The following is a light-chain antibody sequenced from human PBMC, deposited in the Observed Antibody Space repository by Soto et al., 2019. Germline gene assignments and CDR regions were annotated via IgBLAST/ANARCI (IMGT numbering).Light chain of an antibody. Sequence: EIVLTQSPGTLSLSPGERATLSCRASQSVSSYYLAWYQQKPGQAPRLLIYDTSIRATGIPARFSGSGSGTDFTLTISSLEAEDFAIYYCQQRSNWITFGQGTRLEIK. J-gene: IGKJ5*01. CDR1: QSVSSYY. V-gene: IGKV3D-20*02. CDR2: DTS. CDR3: QQRSNWIT.